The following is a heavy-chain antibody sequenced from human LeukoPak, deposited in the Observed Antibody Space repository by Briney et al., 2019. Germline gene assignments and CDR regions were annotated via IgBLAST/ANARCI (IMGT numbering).Heavy chain of an antibody. CDR2: IASTGSTT. V-gene: IGHV3-48*03. Sequence: PGGSLRLSCAGSGFTFSDYEMNWVRQAPGKGLEWVSYIASTGSTTYYADSVKGRFTISRDNAKNSLYLQMNSLRAEDTAVYYCARGGIYSGYDWGQGSLVTVSS. D-gene: IGHD5-12*01. J-gene: IGHJ4*02. CDR3: ARGGIYSGYD. CDR1: GFTFSDYE.